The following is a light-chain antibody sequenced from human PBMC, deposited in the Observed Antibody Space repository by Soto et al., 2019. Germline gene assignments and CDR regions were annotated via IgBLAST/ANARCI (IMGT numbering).Light chain of an antibody. Sequence: DLQMTQSPSTLSASVGDRVTITCRASQSISNWLAWYQQKPGKAPNLLMYGASTLESGVPSRFSGSGSGTDFTLTISSLQPDDFAPYDCQYYSSYSRTFGQGTKVEIK. V-gene: IGKV1-5*03. CDR2: GAS. CDR3: QYYSSYSRT. J-gene: IGKJ1*01. CDR1: QSISNW.